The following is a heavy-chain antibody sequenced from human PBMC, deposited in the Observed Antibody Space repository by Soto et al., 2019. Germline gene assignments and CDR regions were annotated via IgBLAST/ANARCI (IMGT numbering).Heavy chain of an antibody. J-gene: IGHJ5*02. V-gene: IGHV5-51*01. CDR3: ARIVVVVPAAIPWFDP. CDR1: GYSFTSYR. CDR2: IYPGDSDT. D-gene: IGHD2-2*02. Sequence: GESLKISCMGSGYSFTSYRIGWVRLMPGKGLEWMGIIYPGDSDTRYSPSFQGQVTISADKSISTACLQWSSLKASDTAMYYCARIVVVVPAAIPWFDPWGQGTLVTVSS.